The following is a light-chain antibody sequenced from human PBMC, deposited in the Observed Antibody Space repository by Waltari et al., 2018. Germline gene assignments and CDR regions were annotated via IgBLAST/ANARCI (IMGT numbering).Light chain of an antibody. Sequence: QSALTQPASVSGSPGRSITISCSGTRSNIWTYDFVSWYQKPPGKAGKLLIYEVKERPSGVPDGFSGSKSGKTAPLTISGLQSEDEADDYCSSYAGTNLVVFGGGTKLTVL. CDR1: RSNIWTYDF. V-gene: IGLV2-23*02. J-gene: IGLJ2*01. CDR2: EVK. CDR3: SSYAGTNLVV.